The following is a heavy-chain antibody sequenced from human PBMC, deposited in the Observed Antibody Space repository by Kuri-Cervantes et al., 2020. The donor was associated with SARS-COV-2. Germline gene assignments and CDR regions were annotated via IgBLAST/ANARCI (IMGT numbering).Heavy chain of an antibody. CDR1: GFTFSGHW. V-gene: IGHV3-74*01. Sequence: ASMKISCAASGFTFSGHWKHWVRQAPGKGLEWVSRINPDGSYTNTADSVKGRFILSRDNAKNMLFLQMNRLRAEDTAVYYCVRDGDHWNFDYWGQGTLVTVSS. CDR3: VRDGDHWNFDY. J-gene: IGHJ4*02. D-gene: IGHD1-1*01. CDR2: INPDGSYT.